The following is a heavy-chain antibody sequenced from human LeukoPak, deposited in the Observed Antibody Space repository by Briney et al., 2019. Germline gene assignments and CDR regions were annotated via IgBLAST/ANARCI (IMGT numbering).Heavy chain of an antibody. Sequence: GGSLRLSCAASGFTFSSYAMSWVRQAPGKGLEWVSAISGSGGSTYYADSVKGRFTISRDNSKNTLYLQMNSLRAEDTAVYYCAKPGYYDSSGYFAEYFQHWGQGTLVTVSS. CDR3: AKPGYYDSSGYFAEYFQH. CDR2: ISGSGGST. CDR1: GFTFSSYA. D-gene: IGHD3-22*01. J-gene: IGHJ1*01. V-gene: IGHV3-23*01.